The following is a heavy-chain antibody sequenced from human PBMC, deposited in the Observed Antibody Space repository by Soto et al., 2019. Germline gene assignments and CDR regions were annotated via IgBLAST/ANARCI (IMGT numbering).Heavy chain of an antibody. CDR1: GFTFSSYW. CDR3: ERDGPGPSYSSGYYYGEIFDY. Sequence: PGGSLRLSCAASGFTFSSYWMHWVRQAPGKGLVWVSRISGDGRSTSYADSVKGRFTISRDNAKNTLYLQMNSLRAEHTAVYYCERDGPGPSYSSGYYYGEIFDYWGQGTLVTVSS. V-gene: IGHV3-74*01. D-gene: IGHD3-22*01. CDR2: ISGDGRST. J-gene: IGHJ4*02.